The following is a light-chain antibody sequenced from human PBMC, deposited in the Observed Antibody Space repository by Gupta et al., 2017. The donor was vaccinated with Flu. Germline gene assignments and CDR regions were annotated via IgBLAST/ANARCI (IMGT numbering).Light chain of an antibody. CDR1: NRDVGKFTL. V-gene: IGLV2-23*02. Sequence: TNRDVGKFTLVSWYQQHPGKAPKLIIYELTQWPSDLPTLFSGSKSGITASLTISGLQAEDEADYYCCSYTDDNTVVFGGGTSLTVL. J-gene: IGLJ2*01. CDR3: CSYTDDNTVV. CDR2: ELT.